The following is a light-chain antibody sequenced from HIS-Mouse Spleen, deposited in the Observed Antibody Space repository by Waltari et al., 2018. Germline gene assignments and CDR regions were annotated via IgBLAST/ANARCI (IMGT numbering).Light chain of an antibody. Sequence: SYVLTQPPSVSVAPGKTARITCGGNNIGSKSVHWYQQKPGQAPVQVVYDDSARPSGIPERFSGSNAGNRATLTISRVEAGDEADYYCQVWDSSSDHVVFGGGTKLTVL. J-gene: IGLJ2*01. CDR2: DDS. CDR1: NIGSKS. V-gene: IGLV3-21*03. CDR3: QVWDSSSDHVV.